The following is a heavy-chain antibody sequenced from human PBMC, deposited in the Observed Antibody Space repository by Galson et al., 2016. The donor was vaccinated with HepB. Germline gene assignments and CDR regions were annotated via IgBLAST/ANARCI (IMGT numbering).Heavy chain of an antibody. V-gene: IGHV4-4*02. Sequence: SETLSLTCTVSGASLPKNSWFSWVRQSPTKGLEWIGEISQNGNTNYNPSLKSRVTMSVDTSQNVFSLKMTSVTAGDTAIYYCARERREDYYDYWSGFNYWGQGTPVTVSS. CDR2: ISQNGNT. CDR3: ARERREDYYDYWSGFNY. CDR1: GASLPKNSW. J-gene: IGHJ4*02. D-gene: IGHD3-3*01.